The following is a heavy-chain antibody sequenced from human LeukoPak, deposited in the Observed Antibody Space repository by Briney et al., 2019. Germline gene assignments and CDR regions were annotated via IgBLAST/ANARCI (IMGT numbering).Heavy chain of an antibody. D-gene: IGHD1-14*01. CDR1: GFTFSSCG. CDR3: AKGGPVSSKSIPMIQGTGRYSYYMHV. CDR2: LSDSGGST. Sequence: GGTLRLSCAASGFTFSSCGMSWVRQAPGKGLEWVSALSDSGGSTFYADSVKGRFTISRDNSKSTLYLQMNRLRAEDTAEYYRAKGGPVSSKSIPMIQGTGRYSYYMHVWGKGTTVTISS. J-gene: IGHJ6*03. V-gene: IGHV3-23*01.